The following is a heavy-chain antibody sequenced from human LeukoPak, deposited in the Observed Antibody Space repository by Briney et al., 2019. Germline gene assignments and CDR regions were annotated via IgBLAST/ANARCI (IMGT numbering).Heavy chain of an antibody. J-gene: IGHJ4*02. CDR1: GFTFSSYA. CDR2: ISGSGGRT. D-gene: IGHD6-6*01. V-gene: IGHV3-23*01. Sequence: GGSLRLSCAASGFTFSSYAMSWVRQAPGKGLEWVSAISGSGGRTYYADSVKGRFTISRDNSKNTLYPQMNSLRAEDTAVYYCAKDMAHSSSFGDYWGQGTLVTVSS. CDR3: AKDMAHSSSFGDY.